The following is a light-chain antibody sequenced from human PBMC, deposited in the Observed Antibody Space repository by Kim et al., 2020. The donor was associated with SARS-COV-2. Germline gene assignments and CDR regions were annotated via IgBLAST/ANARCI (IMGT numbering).Light chain of an antibody. CDR1: SGSIASNY. V-gene: IGLV6-57*01. CDR3: QSYDSSSWV. Sequence: NFMLTQPHSVSESPGKTVPISCTRGSGSIASNYVQWYQQRPGSSPTTVIYEDNQRPSGVPDRFSGSIDSSSNSASLTISGLKTEDEADYYCQSYDSSSWVFGGGTQLTVL. CDR2: EDN. J-gene: IGLJ3*02.